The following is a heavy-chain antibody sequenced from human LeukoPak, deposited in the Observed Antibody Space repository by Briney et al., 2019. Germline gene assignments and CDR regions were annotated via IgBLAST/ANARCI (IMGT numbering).Heavy chain of an antibody. J-gene: IGHJ3*02. Sequence: SETLSLTCTVSGGSISSSSYYWGWIRQSPGKGLEWIGNLYYSGRTYYNPSLKSRVTISVHTSKNQFSLKLSSVTAADTAVYYCASRSGSYYAFDIWGQGTMVTVSS. CDR2: LYYSGRT. CDR1: GGSISSSSYY. D-gene: IGHD1-26*01. CDR3: ASRSGSYYAFDI. V-gene: IGHV4-39*01.